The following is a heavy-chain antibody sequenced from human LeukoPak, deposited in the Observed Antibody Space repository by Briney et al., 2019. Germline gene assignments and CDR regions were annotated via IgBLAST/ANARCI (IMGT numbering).Heavy chain of an antibody. D-gene: IGHD5-12*01. V-gene: IGHV3-21*01. CDR3: ARVDDSGSNRDLYYHYGMDV. J-gene: IGHJ6*02. CDR2: ISSSSSYI. CDR1: GFTFSSYS. Sequence: PGGSLRLSCAASGFTFSSYSMNWVRQAPGKGLEWVSSISSSSSYIYYADSVKGRFTISRDNAKNSLYLQMNSLRAEDTAVYYCARVDDSGSNRDLYYHYGMDVWGQGTTVTVSS.